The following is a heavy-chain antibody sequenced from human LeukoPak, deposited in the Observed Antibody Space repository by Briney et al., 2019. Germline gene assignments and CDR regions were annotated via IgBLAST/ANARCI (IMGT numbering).Heavy chain of an antibody. CDR2: IYYSGST. V-gene: IGHV4-30-4*01. D-gene: IGHD3-10*01. CDR1: GGSISSGDYY. Sequence: PSETLSLTCTVSGGSISSGDYYWSWIRQPPGKGLEWIGYIYYSGSTYYNPSLKSRVTISVDTSKNQFSLKLSSVTAADTAVYYCARRTYYYGSGSYYFDYWGQGTLVTVSS. CDR3: ARRTYYYGSGSYYFDY. J-gene: IGHJ4*02.